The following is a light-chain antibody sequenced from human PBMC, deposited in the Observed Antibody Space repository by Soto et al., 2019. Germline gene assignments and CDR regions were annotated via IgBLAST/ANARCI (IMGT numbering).Light chain of an antibody. V-gene: IGKV1-39*01. CDR2: GAS. CDR1: QGISTW. CDR3: QQSYSSPIT. Sequence: DIQLTQSPSFLSASVGDRVTITCRASQGISTWLAWYQQKPGKAPKLLIYGASSLQSGVPSRFSGSGSGTDFTLTINSLQPEDFATYYCQQSYSSPITFGQGTRREIK. J-gene: IGKJ5*01.